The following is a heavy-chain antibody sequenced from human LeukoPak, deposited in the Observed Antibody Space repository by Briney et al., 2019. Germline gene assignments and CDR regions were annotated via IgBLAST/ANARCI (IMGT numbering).Heavy chain of an antibody. D-gene: IGHD3-22*01. CDR1: GGSFSGYY. CDR3: ARVLQQNYYDSSGYLLLFDY. V-gene: IGHV4-39*02. J-gene: IGHJ4*02. CDR2: IFSGGST. Sequence: SETLSLTCAVYGGSFSGYYWGWIRQPPGKGLEWIGSIFSGGSTYYNPSLKSRVTISVDTSKNHFSLKLSSVTAADTAVYYCARVLQQNYYDSSGYLLLFDYWGQGTLVTVSS.